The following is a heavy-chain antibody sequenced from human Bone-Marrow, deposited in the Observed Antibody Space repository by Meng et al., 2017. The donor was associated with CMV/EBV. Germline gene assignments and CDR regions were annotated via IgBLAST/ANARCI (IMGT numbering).Heavy chain of an antibody. Sequence: GGSLRLSCAASGFTFSSYEMNWVRQAPGKGLEWVSYISSSGSTIYYADSVKGRFTTSRDNAKNSLYLQMNSLRAEDTAVYYCARGAKWAIVVVPAAGSYFDYWGQGTLVTVSS. D-gene: IGHD2-2*01. CDR1: GFTFSSYE. V-gene: IGHV3-48*03. CDR2: ISSSGSTI. CDR3: ARGAKWAIVVVPAAGSYFDY. J-gene: IGHJ4*02.